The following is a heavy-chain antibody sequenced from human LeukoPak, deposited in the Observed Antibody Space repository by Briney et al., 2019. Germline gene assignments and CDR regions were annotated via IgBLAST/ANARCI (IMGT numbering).Heavy chain of an antibody. D-gene: IGHD2-2*02. CDR3: ARTHCSSTSCYSHNWFDP. CDR1: GFTFSSYS. V-gene: IGHV3-21*01. CDR2: ISSSSSYI. Sequence: GGSLRLSCAASGFTFSSYSMNWVRQAPGKGLEWVSSISSSSSYIYYADSVKGRFTISRDNARNSLYLQMNSLRAEDTAVYYCARTHCSSTSCYSHNWFDPWGQGTLVTVSS. J-gene: IGHJ5*02.